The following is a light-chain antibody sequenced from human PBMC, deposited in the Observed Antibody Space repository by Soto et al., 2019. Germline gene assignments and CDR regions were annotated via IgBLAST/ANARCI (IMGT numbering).Light chain of an antibody. Sequence: QSALTQPASVSRSPGQSITFSCTGTSSDVGSYNLVSWYQQHPGKAPKLIISEVSKRPSGISDRFSGSKSGSTASLTISGLQAEDEADYYCCSYAGTSTHSVFGGGTQLTVL. CDR2: EVS. CDR3: CSYAGTSTHSV. CDR1: SSDVGSYNL. J-gene: IGLJ7*01. V-gene: IGLV2-23*02.